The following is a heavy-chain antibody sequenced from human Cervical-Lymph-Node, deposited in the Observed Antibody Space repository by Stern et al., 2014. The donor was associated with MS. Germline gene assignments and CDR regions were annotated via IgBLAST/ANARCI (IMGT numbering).Heavy chain of an antibody. CDR2: ISGDDGGT. D-gene: IGHD6-13*01. CDR3: ARSSSWPEVVYYGMDV. CDR1: GYIFPSYG. V-gene: IGHV1-18*01. J-gene: IGHJ6*02. Sequence: QVQLVQSGSEVKKPGASVKVSCKTSGYIFPSYGISWVRQAPGQGLEWMGWISGDDGGTRYAQKLQGRVTLTTDTSTTTAHMELRSLASDDTAVYYCARSSSWPEVVYYGMDVWGQGTTVTVSS.